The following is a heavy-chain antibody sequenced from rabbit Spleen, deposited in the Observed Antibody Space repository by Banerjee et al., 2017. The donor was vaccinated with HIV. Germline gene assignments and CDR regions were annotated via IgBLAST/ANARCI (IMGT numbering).Heavy chain of an antibody. CDR1: GFSFSSSYW. CDR3: ARSTYGYDDYADLYYAAMDL. D-gene: IGHD6-1*01. V-gene: IGHV1S45*01. CDR2: ILTGGGNT. Sequence: EESGGGLVKPEGSLTLTCTASGFSFSSSYWICWVRQAPGKGLEWIGCILTGGGNTYYANWAKGRFTISKTSSTTVTLQMTSLTAADTATYFCARSTYGYDDYADLYYAAMDLWGPGTLVTVS. J-gene: IGHJ6*01.